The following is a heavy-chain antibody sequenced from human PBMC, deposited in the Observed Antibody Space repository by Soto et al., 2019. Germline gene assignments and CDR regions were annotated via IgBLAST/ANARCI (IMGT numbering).Heavy chain of an antibody. Sequence: ASVKVSCKASGYTFRNFGVGWVRQAPGQGLEWVGWINPNSGHTEYAQKLQGRVTVTADTSMSTAYMEVGSLRSDDTAVYYCARVYNYGSGSYLMPSSCYFDFWGPGTLVTVSS. D-gene: IGHD3-10*01. CDR2: INPNSGHT. V-gene: IGHV1-18*01. CDR1: GYTFRNFG. J-gene: IGHJ4*02. CDR3: ARVYNYGSGSYLMPSSCYFDF.